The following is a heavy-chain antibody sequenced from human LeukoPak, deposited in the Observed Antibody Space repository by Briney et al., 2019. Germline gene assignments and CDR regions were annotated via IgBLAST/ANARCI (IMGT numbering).Heavy chain of an antibody. CDR3: AREIRETVVTRHYYYGIDV. V-gene: IGHV3-13*01. CDR1: GFTFSTYD. J-gene: IGHJ6*02. Sequence: GGSLRLSCAASGFTFSTYDMHWVRHVTGKGLEWVSAIGTGDDTYYLGSVKGRFTISRENAKNVLYLQMSSLRAEDTAVYYCAREIRETVVTRHYYYGIDVWGQGTTVTVSS. D-gene: IGHD2-15*01. CDR2: IGTGDDT.